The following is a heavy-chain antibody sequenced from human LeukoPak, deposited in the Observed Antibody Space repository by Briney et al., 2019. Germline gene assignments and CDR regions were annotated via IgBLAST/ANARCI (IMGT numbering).Heavy chain of an antibody. CDR3: ARGVGALGY. D-gene: IGHD1-26*01. CDR2: IYYSGST. V-gene: IGHV4-39*07. Sequence: SETLSLTCTVSGGSISSSSYYWGWIRQPPGKGLEWIGSIYYSGSTYYNPSLKSRVTISVDTSKNQFSLKLSSVTAADTAVYYCARGVGALGYWGQGTLVTVSS. J-gene: IGHJ4*02. CDR1: GGSISSSSYY.